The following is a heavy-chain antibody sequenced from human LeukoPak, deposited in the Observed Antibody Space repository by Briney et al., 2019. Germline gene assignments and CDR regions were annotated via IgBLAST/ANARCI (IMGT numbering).Heavy chain of an antibody. D-gene: IGHD2-15*01. CDR3: AKVFGVAATGGN. Sequence: GGSLRLSCAASGFSFISYGMHWVRQAPGKGLEWVGVISDDGRSKDYADSVKGRFTISRGNSKNTLYLQMNSLRAEDTAVYYCAKVFGVAATGGNWGQGTLVTVSS. CDR1: GFSFISYG. CDR2: ISDDGRSK. V-gene: IGHV3-30*18. J-gene: IGHJ4*02.